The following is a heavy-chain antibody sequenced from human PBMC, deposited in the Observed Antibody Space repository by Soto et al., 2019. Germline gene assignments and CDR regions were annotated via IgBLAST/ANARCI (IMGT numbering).Heavy chain of an antibody. CDR1: GYTFTSYG. CDR2: ISAYNGNT. Sequence: QVQLVQSGAEVKKPGASVKVSCKASGYTFTSYGISWVRQAPGQGLEWMGWISAYNGNTNYVQKLQGRVTMTTDTSTSTAYMELRSLRSDDTAVYYCARATTYYYDSSGYPPDYWGQGTLVTVSS. V-gene: IGHV1-18*01. D-gene: IGHD3-22*01. J-gene: IGHJ4*02. CDR3: ARATTYYYDSSGYPPDY.